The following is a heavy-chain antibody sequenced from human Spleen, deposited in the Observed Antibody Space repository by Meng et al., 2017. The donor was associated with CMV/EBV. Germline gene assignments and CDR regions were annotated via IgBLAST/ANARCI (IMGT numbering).Heavy chain of an antibody. CDR2: ISGSGASS. J-gene: IGHJ4*02. CDR1: GFTFSFFD. D-gene: IGHD2-15*01. V-gene: IGHV3-23*01. Sequence: LSLTCATSGFTFSFFDMNWVRQAPGKGLERASSISGSGASSYCADSVKGRFTISRDNSKNTLYLEMNSLKVEDTGVYYCAKSPRYCYGGDCYGTDLLLDYWGQGTLVTVSS. CDR3: AKSPRYCYGGDCYGTDLLLDY.